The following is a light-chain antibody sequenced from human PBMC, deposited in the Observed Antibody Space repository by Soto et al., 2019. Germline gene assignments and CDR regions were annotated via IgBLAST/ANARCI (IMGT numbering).Light chain of an antibody. CDR3: SSYTSSSTLEV. J-gene: IGLJ1*01. CDR2: EVS. CDR1: SSDVGGYNY. Sequence: QSALTQPASVSGSPGQSITISCTGTSSDVGGYNYVSWYQQHPGKAPKLMIYEVSNRPSGVSNRFSGSKSGNTASLTISGLQAEDEAEDYCSSYTSSSTLEVFGTGTKLTVL. V-gene: IGLV2-14*01.